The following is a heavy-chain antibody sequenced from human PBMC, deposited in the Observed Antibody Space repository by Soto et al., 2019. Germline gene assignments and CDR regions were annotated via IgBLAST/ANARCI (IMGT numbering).Heavy chain of an antibody. Sequence: PSETLSLTWTVSGGSVSSVSYYWSWIRQPPGKGLEWIGYIYHSGSTYYNPSLKSRVTISVDRSKNQFSLKLSSVTAADTAVYYCARAHYGDYGYGMDVWGQGTTVTVSS. CDR3: ARAHYGDYGYGMDV. J-gene: IGHJ6*02. D-gene: IGHD4-17*01. V-gene: IGHV4-30-2*01. CDR1: GGSVSSVSYY. CDR2: IYHSGST.